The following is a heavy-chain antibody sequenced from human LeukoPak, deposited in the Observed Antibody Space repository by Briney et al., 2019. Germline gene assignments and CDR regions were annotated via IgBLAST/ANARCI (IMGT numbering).Heavy chain of an antibody. CDR1: GFSLSTSGVG. CDR3: ALATYYYDSSGYGGWFDP. CDR2: IYWDDDK. D-gene: IGHD3-22*01. J-gene: IGHJ5*02. Sequence: SGPTLLKPTQTLTLTCTFSGFSLSTSGVGVGWIRQPPGKALEWLALIYWDDDKRYSPSLKSRLTITKDTSKNQVVLTMTNMDPVDTATYYCALATYYYDSSGYGGWFDPWGQGTLVTVSS. V-gene: IGHV2-5*02.